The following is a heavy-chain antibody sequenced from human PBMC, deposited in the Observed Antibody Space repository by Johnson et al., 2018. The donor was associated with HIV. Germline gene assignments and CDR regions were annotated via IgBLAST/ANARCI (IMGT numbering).Heavy chain of an antibody. J-gene: IGHJ3*02. CDR3: ARVRRVGQKLNAFDI. Sequence: QMLLVESGGGVVQPGGSLRLSCAASGFTFSSYGMHWVRQAPGKGLEWVTFIRYDGSNKYYADSVKGRFTISRDNSKNTLYLQMSSLRAENTAVYYCARVRRVGQKLNAFDIWGQGTMVTVSS. V-gene: IGHV3-30*02. CDR2: IRYDGSNK. CDR1: GFTFSSYG. D-gene: IGHD1-26*01.